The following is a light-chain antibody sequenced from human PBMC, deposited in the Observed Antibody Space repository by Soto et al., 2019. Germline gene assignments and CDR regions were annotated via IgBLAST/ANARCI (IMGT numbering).Light chain of an antibody. CDR3: QQFNSSPPT. V-gene: IGKV1-13*02. Sequence: AIQLTQSPSSLSASVGDRVTITCRASQGISSALAWYQQKPGKAPKLLIYDASSLESGVPSRFRGSGSGTDVTLTISSLQPEDFAIYYCQQFNSSPPTFGQGTKVEIK. J-gene: IGKJ2*01. CDR2: DAS. CDR1: QGISSA.